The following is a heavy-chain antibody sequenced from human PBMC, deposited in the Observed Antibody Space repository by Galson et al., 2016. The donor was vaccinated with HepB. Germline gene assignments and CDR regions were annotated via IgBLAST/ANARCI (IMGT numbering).Heavy chain of an antibody. Sequence: SLRLXCAASGXXFDXXXMAXXXQAXXKGLEXVAXISSGGGTRDYADSVKGRFTISRDXAKKPLYLQMDRLRAEDTAVYFCAKLEEGEWSTSQYFEYWGXGTLVXXSS. V-gene: IGHV3-23*01. CDR3: AKLEEGEWSTSQYFEY. CDR2: ISSGGGTR. J-gene: IGHJ4*01. CDR1: GXXFDXXX. D-gene: IGHD3-3*01.